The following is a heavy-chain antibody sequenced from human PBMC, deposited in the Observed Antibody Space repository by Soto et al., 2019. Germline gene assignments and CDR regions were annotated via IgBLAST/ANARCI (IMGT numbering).Heavy chain of an antibody. D-gene: IGHD3-22*01. CDR3: ARAVGYDSSGYYLGQFDY. CDR2: IYHSGSI. CDR1: GCSISSAGYC. J-gene: IGHJ4*02. Sequence: TLSLTCSVCGCSISSAGYCCNLIRQPPGKGLEWIGYIYHSGSIYYNPSLKSRVTISVDRSKNQFSLKLSSVTAADTAVYYCARAVGYDSSGYYLGQFDYWRQGTLVTVSS. V-gene: IGHV4-30-2*01.